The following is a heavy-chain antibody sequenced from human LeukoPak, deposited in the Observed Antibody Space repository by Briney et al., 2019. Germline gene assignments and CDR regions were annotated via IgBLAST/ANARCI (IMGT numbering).Heavy chain of an antibody. Sequence: GGSLRFSCAASGFTFSSYSMNWVRQAPGKGLEWVSSISSSSSYIYYADSVKGRFTISRDNAKNSLYLQMNSLRAEDTAVYYCARDHGSLYSYGYSFDYWGQGTLVTVSS. CDR3: ARDHGSLYSYGYSFDY. J-gene: IGHJ4*02. D-gene: IGHD5-18*01. CDR2: ISSSSSYI. V-gene: IGHV3-21*01. CDR1: GFTFSSYS.